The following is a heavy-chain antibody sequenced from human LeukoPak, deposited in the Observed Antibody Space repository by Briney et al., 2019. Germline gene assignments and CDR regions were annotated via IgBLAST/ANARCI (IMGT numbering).Heavy chain of an antibody. CDR2: IKSKTDGGTT. Sequence: GGSLRLSCAASGFTFSNAWMSWVRQAPGKGLEWVGRIKSKTDGGTTDYAAPGKGRFTISKDDSKNTLYLQMNSLKTEDTAVYYCTTVTVGATIRDYYYYYMDVWGKGTTVTVSS. CDR3: TTVTVGATIRDYYYYYMDV. J-gene: IGHJ6*03. CDR1: GFTFSNAW. V-gene: IGHV3-15*01. D-gene: IGHD1-26*01.